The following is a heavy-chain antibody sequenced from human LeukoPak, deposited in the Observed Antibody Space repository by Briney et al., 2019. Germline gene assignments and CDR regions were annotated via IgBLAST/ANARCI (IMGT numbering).Heavy chain of an antibody. J-gene: IGHJ4*02. CDR2: ISYDGSNK. CDR3: AKGGSSGYALYYFDY. D-gene: IGHD3-22*01. CDR1: GFTFSSYG. Sequence: GGSLRLSCAASGFTFSSYGMHWVRQAPGKGLEWVAVISYDGSNKYYADSVKGRFTISRDNSKNTLYLQMNSLRAEDTAVYYCAKGGSSGYALYYFDYWGQGTLVTVSS. V-gene: IGHV3-30*18.